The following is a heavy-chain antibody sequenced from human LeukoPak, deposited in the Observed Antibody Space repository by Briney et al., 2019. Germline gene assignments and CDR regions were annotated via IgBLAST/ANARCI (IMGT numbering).Heavy chain of an antibody. V-gene: IGHV4-39*07. J-gene: IGHJ5*02. CDR3: ARVPYYYGSGSYSNWFDP. CDR2: IYYSGST. Sequence: PSETLSLTCTVSGGSISSSSYYWGWIRQPPGKGLEWIGSIYYSGSTYYNPSLKSRVTISVDTSKNQFSLKLSSVTAADTAVYYCARVPYYYGSGSYSNWFDPWGQGTLVTVSS. D-gene: IGHD3-10*01. CDR1: GGSISSSSYY.